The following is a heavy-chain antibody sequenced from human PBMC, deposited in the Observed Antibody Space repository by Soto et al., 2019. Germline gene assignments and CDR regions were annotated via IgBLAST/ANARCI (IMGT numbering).Heavy chain of an antibody. CDR3: ARDSLTGNYFDP. J-gene: IGHJ5*02. D-gene: IGHD1-7*01. V-gene: IGHV4-30-4*01. CDR2: IYYSGST. CDR1: GGSISSGDYY. Sequence: PSETLSLTCTVSGGSISSGDYYWSWIRQPPGKGLEWIGYIYYSGSTYYNPSLKSRVTISIDKSKNQFSLRLSSVTAADTAVYYCARDSLTGNYFDPWGQGTLVTVSS.